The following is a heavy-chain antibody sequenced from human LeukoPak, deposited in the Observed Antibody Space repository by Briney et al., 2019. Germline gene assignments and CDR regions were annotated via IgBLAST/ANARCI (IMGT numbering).Heavy chain of an antibody. CDR1: GGPSSSYY. CDR3: ARELDSRLGY. D-gene: IGHD1-1*01. Sequence: PSETLSLTCTVSGGPSSSYYWSWIRQPPGKGLEWIGYIYYSGSTNYNPSLKSRVTISVDTSKNQFSLKLSSVTAADTAVYYCARELDSRLGYWGQGTLVTVSS. J-gene: IGHJ4*02. CDR2: IYYSGST. V-gene: IGHV4-59*08.